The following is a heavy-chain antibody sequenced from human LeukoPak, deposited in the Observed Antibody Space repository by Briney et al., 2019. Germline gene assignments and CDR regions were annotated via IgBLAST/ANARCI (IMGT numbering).Heavy chain of an antibody. CDR2: ITHSGST. D-gene: IGHD6-13*01. V-gene: IGHV4-34*01. Sequence: PSETLSLTCAVYGGSFSGSYWSWIRQPPDKGLEWIGEITHSGSTNYNPSLKSRVTISVDTSKNQFSLKLSSVTAADTAVYYCARVYYSSTYDYWYFDLWGRGTLVTVSS. CDR3: ARVYYSSTYDYWYFDL. CDR1: GGSFSGSY. J-gene: IGHJ2*01.